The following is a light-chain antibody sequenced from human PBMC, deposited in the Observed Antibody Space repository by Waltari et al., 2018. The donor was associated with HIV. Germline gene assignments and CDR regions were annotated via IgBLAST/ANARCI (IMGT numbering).Light chain of an antibody. Sequence: EIVMTQSPATLSVSPGERATLSCRASQSVSRNLAWYQQQPGQAPRLLIYGASTRATGIPARCSGSGSGTEFTLTISSLQSEDFAVYYCQQYNNWGTFGQGTKVEIK. V-gene: IGKV3-15*01. CDR1: QSVSRN. J-gene: IGKJ1*01. CDR2: GAS. CDR3: QQYNNWGT.